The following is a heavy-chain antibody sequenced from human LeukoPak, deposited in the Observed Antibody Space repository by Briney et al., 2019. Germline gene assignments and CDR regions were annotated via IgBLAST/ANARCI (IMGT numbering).Heavy chain of an antibody. J-gene: IGHJ6*02. Sequence: GGSLRLSCAASGFTFNNYAMNRVRQAPGKGLEWVASINHNGNVNYYVDSVKGRFTISRDNAKNSLYLQMSNLRAEDTAVYFCARGGGLDVWGQGATVTVSS. D-gene: IGHD3-16*01. CDR1: GFTFNNYA. CDR2: INHNGNVN. CDR3: ARGGGLDV. V-gene: IGHV3-7*03.